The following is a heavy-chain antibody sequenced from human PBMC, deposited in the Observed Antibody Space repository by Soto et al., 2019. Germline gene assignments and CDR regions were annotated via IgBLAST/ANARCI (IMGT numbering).Heavy chain of an antibody. CDR2: IYSNEYT. CDR3: AGGALGYNWFDP. CDR1: GGSITSGDYY. J-gene: IGHJ5*02. Sequence: SETVSLTCIVSGGSITSGDYYWSWIRQPPGKGPEWIGYIYSNEYTSYKASLKSRVTISLDTSKNQFSLNLNSVTAADTAVYYCAGGALGYNWFDPWGQGTLVTVSS. V-gene: IGHV4-30-4*01. D-gene: IGHD3-16*01.